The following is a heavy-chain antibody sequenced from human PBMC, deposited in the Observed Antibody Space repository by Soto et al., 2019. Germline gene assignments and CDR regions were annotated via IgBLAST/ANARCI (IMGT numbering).Heavy chain of an antibody. Sequence: ASVKVSCKASGYTFTSYDINWVRQATGQGLEWMGWMSPNSGNTGYAQKFQGRVTMTRNTSISTAYMELSSLRSEDTAVYYCARDLRFNYYYYGMDVWGQGTTVTVSS. J-gene: IGHJ6*02. V-gene: IGHV1-8*01. CDR2: MSPNSGNT. CDR1: GYTFTSYD. CDR3: ARDLRFNYYYYGMDV. D-gene: IGHD4-17*01.